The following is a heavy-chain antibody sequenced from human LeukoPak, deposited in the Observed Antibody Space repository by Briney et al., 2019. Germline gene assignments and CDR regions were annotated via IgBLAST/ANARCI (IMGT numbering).Heavy chain of an antibody. Sequence: GGSLRLSCAASGFTFSSYWMSWVRQAPGKGLEWVANIKQDGSEKYYVDSVKGRFTISRDNAKNSLYLQMNSLRAEDTAVYYCARERLDTAMASLDYWGQGTLVTVSS. CDR3: ARERLDTAMASLDY. D-gene: IGHD5-18*01. CDR1: GFTFSSYW. CDR2: IKQDGSEK. J-gene: IGHJ4*02. V-gene: IGHV3-7*01.